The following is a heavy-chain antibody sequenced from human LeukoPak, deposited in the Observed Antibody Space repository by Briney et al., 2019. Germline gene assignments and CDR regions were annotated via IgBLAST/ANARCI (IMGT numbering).Heavy chain of an antibody. CDR3: ARAGRVGYYYGSGTFSWFDP. Sequence: GGSLRLSCAASGFTFSSYEMNWVRQARGKGLEGVSYISSSGSTIYYADSVKGRFTISRDNAKNSLYLQMNSLRAEDTAVYYCARAGRVGYYYGSGTFSWFDPWGQGTLVTVSS. CDR1: GFTFSSYE. J-gene: IGHJ5*02. D-gene: IGHD3-10*01. CDR2: ISSSGSTI. V-gene: IGHV3-48*03.